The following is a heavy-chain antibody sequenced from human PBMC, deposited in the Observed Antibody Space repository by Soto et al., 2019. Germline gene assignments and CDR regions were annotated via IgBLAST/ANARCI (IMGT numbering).Heavy chain of an antibody. Sequence: ASVKVSCKASGYTFTSYGISWVRQAPGQGLEWMGWISAYNGNTDYAQKLQGRVTMTTDTSTSTAYMELRSLRSDDTAVYYCASMYCGGDCYCDHWGQGTLVTVSS. CDR3: ASMYCGGDCYCDH. D-gene: IGHD2-21*01. J-gene: IGHJ4*02. V-gene: IGHV1-18*01. CDR1: GYTFTSYG. CDR2: ISAYNGNT.